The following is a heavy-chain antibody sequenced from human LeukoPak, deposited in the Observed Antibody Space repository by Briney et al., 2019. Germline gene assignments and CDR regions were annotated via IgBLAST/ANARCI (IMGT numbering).Heavy chain of an antibody. J-gene: IGHJ4*02. D-gene: IGHD1-26*01. CDR3: ARDPVGRSGSYYFDY. CDR2: CNAGNGKT. Sequence: ASVTLSCKASGYTVTIYAMHWVRQAPGQRLEWMGGCNAGNGKTKYSQKFQGRVTITRETSATTAYMEPSSLRSEDTAVYYCARDPVGRSGSYYFDYWGQGTLVTVSS. V-gene: IGHV1-3*01. CDR1: GYTVTIYA.